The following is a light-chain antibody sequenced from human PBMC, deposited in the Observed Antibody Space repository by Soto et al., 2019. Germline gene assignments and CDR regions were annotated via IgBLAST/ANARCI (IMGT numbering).Light chain of an antibody. V-gene: IGKV3-20*01. CDR1: ERVASNY. Sequence: EVVLTQSPGTLSLSAGERATLFCRASERVASNYLAWYQQKPGQAPRLLIYGASSRTTGIPDRFSGSGSGTDFTLTISRLETEDFEVFYCQQYGGSPWTFGQGTKVDIK. CDR3: QQYGGSPWT. J-gene: IGKJ1*01. CDR2: GAS.